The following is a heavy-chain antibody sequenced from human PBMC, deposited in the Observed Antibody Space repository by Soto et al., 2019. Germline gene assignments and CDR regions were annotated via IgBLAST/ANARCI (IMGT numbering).Heavy chain of an antibody. CDR3: ARGWGFGFDP. Sequence: QVQLQQWGAGLLKPSETLSLACAVYGGSFSGLNWSWIRPPPRKGLEWIGEINHSGSTNYTPPLRSRVTIAIDMPKNQSTLKVSSVTAADTAVYYCARGWGFGFDPCGQGILVTVSS. V-gene: IGHV4-34*01. D-gene: IGHD3-10*01. CDR1: GGSFSGLN. J-gene: IGHJ5*02. CDR2: INHSGST.